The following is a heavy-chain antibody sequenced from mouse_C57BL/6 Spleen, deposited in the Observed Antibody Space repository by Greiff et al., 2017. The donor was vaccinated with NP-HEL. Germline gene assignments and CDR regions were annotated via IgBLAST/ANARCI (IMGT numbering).Heavy chain of an antibody. CDR1: GYTFTDYN. D-gene: IGHD1-1*01. CDR2: INPNNGGT. CDR3: AVDYYGSSYWYFDV. V-gene: IGHV1-18*01. J-gene: IGHJ1*03. Sequence: VQLQQSGPELVKPGASVKIPCKASGYTFTDYNMDWVKQSHGKSLEWIGDINPNNGGTIYNQKFKGKATLTVDKSSSTAYMELRSLTSEDTAVYYCAVDYYGSSYWYFDVWGTGTTVTVSS.